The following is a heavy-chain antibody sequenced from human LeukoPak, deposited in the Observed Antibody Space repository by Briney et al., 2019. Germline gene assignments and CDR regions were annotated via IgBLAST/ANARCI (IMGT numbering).Heavy chain of an antibody. J-gene: IGHJ1*01. CDR3: ARDGYYDFWSGYYSDAFQH. V-gene: IGHV3-7*01. Sequence: GGSLRLSCAASGFTFSSYWMSWVRQAPGKGLEWVANIKQDGSEKYYVDSVKGRFTISRDNAKNSLYLQMNSLRAEGTAVYYCARDGYYDFWSGYYSDAFQHWGQGTLVTVSS. CDR2: IKQDGSEK. D-gene: IGHD3-3*01. CDR1: GFTFSSYW.